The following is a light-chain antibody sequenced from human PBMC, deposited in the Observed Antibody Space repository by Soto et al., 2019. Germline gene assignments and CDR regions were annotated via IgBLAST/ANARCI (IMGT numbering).Light chain of an antibody. V-gene: IGKV2-30*01. Sequence: DVVMTQSPLSLPVTLGQPASISCKSSQSLVYSDGDTYLTWLQQRPGQSPRRRLYKVSVQDSGAPDGFGGSGSGPDCTLTISRVEADDVGIYYFMQASPRPWTFGQGNKVHIK. J-gene: IGKJ1*01. CDR1: QSLVYSDGDTY. CDR2: KVS. CDR3: MQASPRPWT.